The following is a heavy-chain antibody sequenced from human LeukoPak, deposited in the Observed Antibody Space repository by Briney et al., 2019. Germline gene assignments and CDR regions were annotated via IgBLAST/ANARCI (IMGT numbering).Heavy chain of an antibody. CDR3: ARVNSHTLGGYYYYMDV. Sequence: GGSLRLSCAASGFTFSSYGMHWVRQAPGKGLEWVAFIRYDGSNKYYADSVKGRFTISRDNSKNTLYLQMNSLRADDTAVYYCARVNSHTLGGYYYYMDVWGKGTTVTVSS. D-gene: IGHD3-3*01. CDR1: GFTFSSYG. CDR2: IRYDGSNK. J-gene: IGHJ6*03. V-gene: IGHV3-30*02.